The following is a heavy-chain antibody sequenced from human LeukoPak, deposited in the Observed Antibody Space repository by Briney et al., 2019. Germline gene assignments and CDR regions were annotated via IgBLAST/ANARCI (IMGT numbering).Heavy chain of an antibody. J-gene: IGHJ4*02. D-gene: IGHD5-18*01. CDR3: ARAGGSVDTAMGVFDY. Sequence: SETLSLTCAVYGGSFSGYYWSWIRQPPGKGLEWIGYIYYSGSTNYNPSLKSRVTISVDTSKNQFSLKLSSVTAADTAVYYCARAGGSVDTAMGVFDYWGQGTLVTVSS. V-gene: IGHV4-59*01. CDR1: GGSFSGYY. CDR2: IYYSGST.